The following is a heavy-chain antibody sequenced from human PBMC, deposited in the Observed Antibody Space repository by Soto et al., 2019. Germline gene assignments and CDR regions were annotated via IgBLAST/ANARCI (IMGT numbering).Heavy chain of an antibody. J-gene: IGHJ4*02. CDR1: GGTFSTYT. D-gene: IGHD1-26*01. V-gene: IGHV1-69*06. Sequence: QVQLVQSGAEVKKPGSSVKVSCKASGGTFSTYTISWVRQAPGQGLEWMGVIIPIFTTANYAQKFQGRVTITADKSTSTAYMALSSLRSEDTAVYYCASNVGPSGSYVFDYWGQGTLVTVSS. CDR2: IIPIFTTA. CDR3: ASNVGPSGSYVFDY.